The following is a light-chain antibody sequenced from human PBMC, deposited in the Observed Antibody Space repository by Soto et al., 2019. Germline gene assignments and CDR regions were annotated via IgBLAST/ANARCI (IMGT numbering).Light chain of an antibody. Sequence: DVVMTQSPLSLPVTLGQPASISCRSSQSLKHSDGNTYLHWFQQRPGQSPRRLIYKVSIRESGVADRFSGSGSVTNFTLTISSVEAEDVGVYYCMQGTHWTPYTFGQGTKLEIK. V-gene: IGKV2-30*02. J-gene: IGKJ2*01. CDR2: KVS. CDR3: MQGTHWTPYT. CDR1: QSLKHSDGNTY.